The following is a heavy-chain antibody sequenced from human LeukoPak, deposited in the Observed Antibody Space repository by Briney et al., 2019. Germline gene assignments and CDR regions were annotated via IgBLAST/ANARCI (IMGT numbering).Heavy chain of an antibody. CDR3: AREGGSYLDY. V-gene: IGHV3-33*08. J-gene: IGHJ4*02. Sequence: GGSLRLSCAASGFTVSSNYMSWVRQAPGKGLEWVAVIWYDGSNKYYADSVKGRFTISRDNSKNTLYLQMNSPRAEDTAVYYCAREGGSYLDYWGQGTLVTVSS. CDR2: IWYDGSNK. CDR1: GFTVSSNY. D-gene: IGHD1-26*01.